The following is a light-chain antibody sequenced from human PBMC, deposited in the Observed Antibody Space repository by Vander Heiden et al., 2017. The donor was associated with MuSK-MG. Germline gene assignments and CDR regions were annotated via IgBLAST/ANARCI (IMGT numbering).Light chain of an antibody. J-gene: IGLJ2*01. Sequence: SYELTQPPAVSVSPGQTASIACSGDKLGDKYACWYQQKPGPSLGLVIYQDSKRPSGIPECVSGSDSATTVTLTIGGAQAVDEYYYYCKEWNSSTVVFGGGTKLTGL. V-gene: IGLV3-1*01. CDR3: KEWNSSTVV. CDR2: QDS. CDR1: KLGDKY.